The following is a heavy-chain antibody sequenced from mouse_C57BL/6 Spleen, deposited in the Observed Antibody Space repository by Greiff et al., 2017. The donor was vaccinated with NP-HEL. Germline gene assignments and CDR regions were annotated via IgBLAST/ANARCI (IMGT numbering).Heavy chain of an antibody. CDR1: GYAFSSSW. Sequence: VQLQQSGPELVKPGASVKISCKASGYAFSSSWMNWVKQRPGKGLEWIGRIYPGDGDTNYNGKFKGKATLTADKSSSTAYMQLSSLTSEDSAVYFCARSLPGDYWGQGTTLTVSP. CDR2: IYPGDGDT. D-gene: IGHD4-1*01. CDR3: ARSLPGDY. V-gene: IGHV1-82*01. J-gene: IGHJ2*01.